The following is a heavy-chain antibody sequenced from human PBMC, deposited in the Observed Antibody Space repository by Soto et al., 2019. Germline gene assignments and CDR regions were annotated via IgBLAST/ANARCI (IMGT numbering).Heavy chain of an antibody. CDR2: ISSSSSYI. Sequence: GGSLRLSCAASGFTFSSYSMNWVRQAPGKGLEWVSSISSSSSYIYYADSVKGRFTISRDNAKNSLYLQMNSLRAEDTAVYYCVGDCSSTSCYNPSEIWFDPWGQGTLVTVSS. J-gene: IGHJ5*02. D-gene: IGHD2-2*02. CDR3: VGDCSSTSCYNPSEIWFDP. CDR1: GFTFSSYS. V-gene: IGHV3-21*01.